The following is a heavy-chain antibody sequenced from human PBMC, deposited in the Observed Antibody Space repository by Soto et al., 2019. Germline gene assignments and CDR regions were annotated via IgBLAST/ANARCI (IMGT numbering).Heavy chain of an antibody. CDR3: ATVGTVMFTGVQYYFDY. J-gene: IGHJ4*02. D-gene: IGHD3-16*01. CDR2: ISTYNGNT. Sequence: GASVKVSCTASGYTFAIYGISWVRQAPGQGLEWMGWISTYNGNTNYAQKLQGRVTMTTDTSTSTAYMELRSLRSDDTAIYYCATVGTVMFTGVQYYFDYWGQGTRVTVSS. CDR1: GYTFAIYG. V-gene: IGHV1-18*01.